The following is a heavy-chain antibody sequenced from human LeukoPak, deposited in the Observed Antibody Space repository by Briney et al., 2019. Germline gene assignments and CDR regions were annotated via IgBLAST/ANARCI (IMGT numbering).Heavy chain of an antibody. CDR3: ARDGRGLLRYYYGSGRMDV. CDR2: ISAYNGNT. D-gene: IGHD3-10*01. V-gene: IGHV1-18*01. Sequence: ASVKVSCKASGYTFTSYGIGWVRQAPGQGLEWMGWISAYNGNTNYAQKLQGRVTMTTDTSTSTAYMELRSLRSDDTAVYYCARDGRGLLRYYYGSGRMDVWGKGTTVTISS. J-gene: IGHJ6*04. CDR1: GYTFTSYG.